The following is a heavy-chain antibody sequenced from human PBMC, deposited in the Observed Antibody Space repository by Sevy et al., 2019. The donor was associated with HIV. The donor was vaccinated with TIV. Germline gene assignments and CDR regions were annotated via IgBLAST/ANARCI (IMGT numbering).Heavy chain of an antibody. V-gene: IGHV3-7*01. CDR3: AGDPDILSGYPSHYFDY. D-gene: IGHD3-9*01. Sequence: GGSLRLSCAASGFSFIKYWMSWVRQAPGKGLEWVANIKEDGSQKNYLESVKGRFTISRDNAKNLLYLQMNNLRADDTAVYYCAGDPDILSGYPSHYFDYWGQGTLVTVSS. J-gene: IGHJ4*02. CDR2: IKEDGSQK. CDR1: GFSFIKYW.